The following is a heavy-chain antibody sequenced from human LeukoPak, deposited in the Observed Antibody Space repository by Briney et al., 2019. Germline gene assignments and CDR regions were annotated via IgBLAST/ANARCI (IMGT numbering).Heavy chain of an antibody. V-gene: IGHV1-18*04. CDR2: ISAYNGNT. CDR1: GYTFTGYY. D-gene: IGHD4-23*01. J-gene: IGHJ5*02. CDR3: ARVRIGGPNWFDP. Sequence: GASVKVSCKASGYTFTGYYMHWVRQAPGQGLEWMGWISAYNGNTNYAQKLQGRVTMTTDTSTSTAYMELRSLRSDDTAVYYCARVRIGGPNWFDPWGLGTLVTVSS.